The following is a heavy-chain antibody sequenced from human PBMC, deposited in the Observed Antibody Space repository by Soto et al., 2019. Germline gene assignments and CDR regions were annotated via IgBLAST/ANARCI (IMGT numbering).Heavy chain of an antibody. J-gene: IGHJ6*02. CDR1: GFTFSSFA. D-gene: IGHD2-8*01. V-gene: IGHV3-23*01. Sequence: EVQLLESGGGLVQPGGSLRLSCAASGFTFSSFALNWVRQAPGKGLEWVSIIRGSADSTFYADSVKGRFTITRDNSKNMLYLQINSLRDDDTAVYYCAKTRGAMIYAISVYGMDVWGQGTTVTVSS. CDR3: AKTRGAMIYAISVYGMDV. CDR2: IRGSADST.